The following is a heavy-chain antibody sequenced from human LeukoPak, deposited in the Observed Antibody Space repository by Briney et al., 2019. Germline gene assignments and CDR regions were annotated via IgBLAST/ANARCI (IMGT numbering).Heavy chain of an antibody. CDR2: ISYDGSNK. V-gene: IGHV3-30-3*01. D-gene: IGHD2-2*01. CDR1: GFRFNNYA. J-gene: IGHJ6*02. Sequence: GGSLRLSCAVSGFRFNNYAMHWVRQAPGKGLEWVAVISYDGSNKYYAASVKGRFTISRDNAKNSLYLQMNSLRAEDTAVYYCARDMEYQLPSPIFRKVYYYYGMDVWGQGTTVTVSS. CDR3: ARDMEYQLPSPIFRKVYYYYGMDV.